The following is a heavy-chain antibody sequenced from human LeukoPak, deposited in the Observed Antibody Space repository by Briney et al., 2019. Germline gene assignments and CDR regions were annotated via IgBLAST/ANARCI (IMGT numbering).Heavy chain of an antibody. CDR3: AKADMIVVVTLEY. Sequence: GGSLRLSCAASGFTFSSYGMHWVRQAPGKGLEWVAFIRYDGSNKYYAVSVKGRFTISRDNSKNTLYLQMNSLRAEETAVYYCAKADMIVVVTLEYWGQGTLVTVSS. J-gene: IGHJ4*02. V-gene: IGHV3-30*02. CDR2: IRYDGSNK. CDR1: GFTFSSYG. D-gene: IGHD3-22*01.